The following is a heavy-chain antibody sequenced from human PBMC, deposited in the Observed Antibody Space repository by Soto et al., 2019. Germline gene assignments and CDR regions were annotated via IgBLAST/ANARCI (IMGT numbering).Heavy chain of an antibody. J-gene: IGHJ4*02. CDR3: ARVAY. CDR2: IDPYDTGI. Sequence: GGSLRLSCAASGFAFSSEWMHWVRQAPGKGLVWVSRIDPYDTGITYADSVKGRFIISRDNAQNSLFLQMNTLRPEDTAMYYCARVAYWGPGTQVTVSS. V-gene: IGHV3-74*01. CDR1: GFAFSSEW.